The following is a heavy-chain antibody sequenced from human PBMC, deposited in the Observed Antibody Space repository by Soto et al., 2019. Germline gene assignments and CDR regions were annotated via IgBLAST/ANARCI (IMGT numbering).Heavy chain of an antibody. CDR2: ISPRSGGT. CDR1: GYTFIDYY. V-gene: IGHV1-2*02. Sequence: GASVKVSCKASGYTFIDYYMHWVRQAPGQGFEWMGRISPRSGGTNYAQKFQGRVTMTWDTSLNTAYMELSSLISEDTAVYCCARPPGYISDWYYFDLWGQGTLVTVSS. CDR3: ARPPGYISDWYYFDL. J-gene: IGHJ4*02. D-gene: IGHD3-9*01.